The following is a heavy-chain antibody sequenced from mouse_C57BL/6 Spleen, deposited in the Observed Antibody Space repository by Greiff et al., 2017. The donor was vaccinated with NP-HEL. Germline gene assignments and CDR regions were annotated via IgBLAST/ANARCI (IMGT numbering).Heavy chain of an antibody. J-gene: IGHJ1*03. D-gene: IGHD1-1*01. Sequence: EVKLMESGGGLVQPGGSLSLSCAASGFTFTDYYMSWVRQPPGKALEWLGFIRNKANGYTTEYSASVKGRFTISRDNSQSILYLQMNALRAEDSATYYCARYSSSYKYFDVWGTGTTVTVSS. CDR2: IRNKANGYTT. V-gene: IGHV7-3*01. CDR1: GFTFTDYY. CDR3: ARYSSSYKYFDV.